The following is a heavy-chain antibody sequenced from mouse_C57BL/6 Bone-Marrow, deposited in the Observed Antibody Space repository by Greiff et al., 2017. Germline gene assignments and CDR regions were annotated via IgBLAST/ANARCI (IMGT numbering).Heavy chain of an antibody. CDR2: IHPSDRDT. CDR3: AMDIYYDYAGSLDLTMDY. CDR1: GYTFTSYW. V-gene: IGHV1-74*01. Sequence: VQLHQSGAELVKPGASVKVSCKASGYTFTSYWMHWVKQRPGQGLEWIGRIHPSDRDTNYNQKFKGKATLTVDKSSSTAYMQLSSLTSEDSAVYYCAMDIYYDYAGSLDLTMDYWGQGTSGTVSS. D-gene: IGHD2-4*01. J-gene: IGHJ4*01.